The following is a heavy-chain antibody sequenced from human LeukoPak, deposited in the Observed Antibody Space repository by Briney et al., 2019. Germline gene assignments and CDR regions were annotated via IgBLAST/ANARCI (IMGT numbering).Heavy chain of an antibody. Sequence: GGSLRLSCAASGFTFSSYAMSWVRQAPGEGLEWVSATSDSGGNRYYADSVKGRFTISRDNSKNTLYLQMNSLRAEDTAVYYCARRGESTNYGDYRFDSWGQGTLVTVSS. J-gene: IGHJ4*02. CDR2: TSDSGGNR. V-gene: IGHV3-23*01. CDR3: ARRGESTNYGDYRFDS. D-gene: IGHD4-17*01. CDR1: GFTFSSYA.